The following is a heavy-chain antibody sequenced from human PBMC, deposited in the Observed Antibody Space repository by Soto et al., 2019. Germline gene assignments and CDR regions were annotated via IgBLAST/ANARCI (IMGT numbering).Heavy chain of an antibody. CDR1: GGTFSSHS. D-gene: IGHD2-2*01. CDR2: IITIFGTE. J-gene: IGHJ6*02. Sequence: QVQLVQSGAEVKKPGSSVKVSCKVSGGTFSSHSINWVRQAPGQGPEWMGGIITIFGTENYAQKFQGRVTTTADESTSTAYMELSSLTSEDTALYYCSTSVYCSTTRCYYYYGLDVWVQGTTVIVSS. CDR3: STSVYCSTTRCYYYYGLDV. V-gene: IGHV1-69*01.